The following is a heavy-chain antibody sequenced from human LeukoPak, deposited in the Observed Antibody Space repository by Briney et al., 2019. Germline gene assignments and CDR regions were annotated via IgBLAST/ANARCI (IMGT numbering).Heavy chain of an antibody. CDR2: IYHSGST. CDR1: GYSISSGYY. J-gene: IGHJ4*02. D-gene: IGHD3-10*01. V-gene: IGHV4-38-2*02. Sequence: SETLSLTCTVSGYSISSGYYWGWIRQPPGKGLEWIGSIYHSGSTYYNPSLKSRVTISVDTPKNQFSLKLSSVTAADTAVYYCAGSNPFDYWGQGTLVTVSS. CDR3: AGSNPFDY.